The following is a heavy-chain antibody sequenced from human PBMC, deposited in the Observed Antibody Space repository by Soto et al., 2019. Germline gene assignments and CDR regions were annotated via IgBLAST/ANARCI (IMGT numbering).Heavy chain of an antibody. CDR3: ARAAKRLLWFGELSTDYYYYGMDV. D-gene: IGHD3-10*01. Sequence: GGSLRLSCAASGFTFSSYWMHWVRQAPGKGLVWVSRINSDGSSTSYADSVKGRFTISRDNAKNTLYLQMNSLRAEDTAVYYCARAAKRLLWFGELSTDYYYYGMDVWGQGTTVTVSS. J-gene: IGHJ6*02. V-gene: IGHV3-74*01. CDR1: GFTFSSYW. CDR2: INSDGSST.